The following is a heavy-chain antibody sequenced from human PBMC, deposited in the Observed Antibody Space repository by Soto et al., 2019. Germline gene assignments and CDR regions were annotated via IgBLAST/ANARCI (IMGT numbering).Heavy chain of an antibody. D-gene: IGHD5-18*01. CDR1: GFTFSDYY. V-gene: IGHV3-11*01. Sequence: GGSLRLSCAASGFTFSDYYMSWIRQAPGKGLEWVSYISSSGSTIYYADSVKGRFTISRDNAKNSLYLQMNSLRAEDTDVYYSVSVQLWFSVDYWGQGTLVTVSS. CDR2: ISSSGSTI. J-gene: IGHJ4*02. CDR3: VSVQLWFSVDY.